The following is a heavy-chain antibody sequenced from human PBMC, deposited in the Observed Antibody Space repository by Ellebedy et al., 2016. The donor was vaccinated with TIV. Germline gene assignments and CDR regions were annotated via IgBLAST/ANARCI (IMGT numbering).Heavy chain of an antibody. CDR2: IYPGDSDT. CDR3: ARRPGGGDGGMDV. CDR1: GYSFTSYW. D-gene: IGHD5-24*01. J-gene: IGHJ6*02. Sequence: GESLKISCKGSGYSFTSYWIAWVRQMPGKGLECMGIIYPGDSDTRYSPSVQGQVTISAAKSIRTAYLQWSSLKASDTAMYYCARRPGGGDGGMDVWGQGTTVTVSS. V-gene: IGHV5-51*01.